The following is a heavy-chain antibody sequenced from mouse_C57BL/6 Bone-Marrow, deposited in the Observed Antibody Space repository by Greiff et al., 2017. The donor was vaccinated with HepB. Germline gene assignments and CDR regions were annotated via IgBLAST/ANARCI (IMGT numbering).Heavy chain of an antibody. CDR3: ARSRGSLAY. J-gene: IGHJ3*01. CDR2: IDPSDSYT. V-gene: IGHV1-59*01. Sequence: QVQLQQPGAELVRPGTSVKLSCKASGYTFTSYWMHWVKQRPGQGLEWIGVIDPSDSYTNYNQKFKGKATLTVDTSSSTAYMQLSSLTSEDSAVYYCARSRGSLAYWGQGTLVTVSA. CDR1: GYTFTSYW. D-gene: IGHD1-1*01.